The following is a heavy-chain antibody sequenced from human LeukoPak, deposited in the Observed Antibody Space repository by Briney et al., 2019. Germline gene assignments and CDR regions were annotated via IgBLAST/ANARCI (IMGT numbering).Heavy chain of an antibody. CDR2: IYYTGST. V-gene: IGHV4-59*08. D-gene: IGHD4-17*01. CDR1: GGSISSYY. Sequence: PSETLSLTCTVSGGSISSYYWIWIRQPPGKGLEWIGYIYYTGSTNYNPSLKSRVTISVDTSKNQFSLKLNSVTAADTAVYYCARHSPWTTGDYFDYWGQGTLVTVSS. J-gene: IGHJ4*02. CDR3: ARHSPWTTGDYFDY.